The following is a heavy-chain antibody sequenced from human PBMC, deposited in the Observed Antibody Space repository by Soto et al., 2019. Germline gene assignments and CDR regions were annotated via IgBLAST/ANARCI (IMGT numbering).Heavy chain of an antibody. CDR3: ARGLNLYYFDY. J-gene: IGHJ4*02. CDR1: GYTFTSYG. CDR2: INAGNGNT. Sequence: VASVKVSCKASGYTFTSYGMHWVRQAPGQRLEWMGWINAGNGNTKHSQKFQGRVTITRDTSASTAYMELSSLRSEDTAVYYCARGLNLYYFDYWGQGTLVPVSS. V-gene: IGHV1-3*01.